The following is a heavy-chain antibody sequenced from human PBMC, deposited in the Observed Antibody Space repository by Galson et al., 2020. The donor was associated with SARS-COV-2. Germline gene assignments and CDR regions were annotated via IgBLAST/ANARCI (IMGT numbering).Heavy chain of an antibody. V-gene: IGHV3-53*01. CDR2: IYSGGST. CDR3: ARGRAAAGTGIDLYDYYYSGMDV. J-gene: IGHJ6*02. CDR1: GFTVSSNY. D-gene: IGHD6-13*01. Sequence: GESLKISCAASGFTVSSNYMSWVRQAPGKGLEWVSVIYSGGSTYYADSVKGRFTISRDNSKNKLYLQMNSLRAEDTAVYYCARGRAAAGTGIDLYDYYYSGMDVWGQGTTVTVSS.